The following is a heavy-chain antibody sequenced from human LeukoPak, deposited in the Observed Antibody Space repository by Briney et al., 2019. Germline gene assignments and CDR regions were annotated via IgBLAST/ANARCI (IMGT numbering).Heavy chain of an antibody. CDR2: ISTYNGNT. CDR3: ARGETAYYYDSSGYLIY. CDR1: GYTFTSYG. J-gene: IGHJ4*02. Sequence: ASVKVSCKVSGYTFTSYGISWVRQAPGQGLEWMGWISTYNGNTNYAQKLQGRVTMTTDTSTSTVYMELRSLRSDDTAVYYCARGETAYYYDSSGYLIYWGQGTLVTVSS. D-gene: IGHD3-22*01. V-gene: IGHV1-18*01.